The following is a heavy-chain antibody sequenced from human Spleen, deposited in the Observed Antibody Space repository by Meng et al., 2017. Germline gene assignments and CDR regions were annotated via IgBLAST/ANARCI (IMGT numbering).Heavy chain of an antibody. V-gene: IGHV3-33*08. J-gene: IGHJ4*02. D-gene: IGHD4-23*01. CDR1: GFTFSSYW. CDR3: ARDRGGNEFDY. CDR2: IWYDGSNK. Sequence: GESLKISCAASGFTFSSYWMSWVRQAPGKGLEWVAVIWYDGSNKYYADSVKGRFTISRDNSKNTLFLQMNSLRAEDTALYYCARDRGGNEFDYWGQGTLVTVPQ.